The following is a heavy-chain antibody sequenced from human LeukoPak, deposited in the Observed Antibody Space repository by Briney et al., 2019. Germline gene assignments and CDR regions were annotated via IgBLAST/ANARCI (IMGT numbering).Heavy chain of an antibody. V-gene: IGHV4-39*01. CDR1: GVSISRSSYY. J-gene: IGHJ4*02. Sequence: SETLSLTCTVSGVSISRSSYYWGWIRQPPGKGLEWIGSIYYSGSTYYNPSLKSRVTISVDTSKNQFSLKLSSVTAADTAVYYCARHVKVALVDYWGQGTLVTVSS. CDR2: IYYSGST. CDR3: ARHVKVALVDY.